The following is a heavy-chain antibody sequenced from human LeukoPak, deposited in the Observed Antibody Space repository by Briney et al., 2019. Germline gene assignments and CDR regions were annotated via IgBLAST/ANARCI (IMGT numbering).Heavy chain of an antibody. V-gene: IGHV4-4*07. Sequence: SETLSLTCTVSGGSASSYYWSWIRQPAGKGLEWIGRTYSSGSTNYNSSLESRVTISVDESKNRFSLRLRSMTAADTAVYFCARGGGRATLDYWGQGTLVTVSS. J-gene: IGHJ4*02. CDR2: TYSSGST. CDR1: GGSASSYY. CDR3: ARGGGRATLDY. D-gene: IGHD3-10*01.